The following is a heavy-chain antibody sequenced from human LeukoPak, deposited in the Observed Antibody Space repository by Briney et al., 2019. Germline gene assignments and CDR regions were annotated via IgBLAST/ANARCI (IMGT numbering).Heavy chain of an antibody. Sequence: SETLSLTCTVSGGSISSSSYYWGWIRQPPGKGLEWIGSIYYSGSTYYNPSPKSRVTISVDTSKNQFSLKLSSGTAADTAVYYCARQVAVAGPRLDYWGQGTLVTVSS. V-gene: IGHV4-39*01. J-gene: IGHJ4*02. CDR2: IYYSGST. CDR3: ARQVAVAGPRLDY. D-gene: IGHD6-19*01. CDR1: GGSISSSSYY.